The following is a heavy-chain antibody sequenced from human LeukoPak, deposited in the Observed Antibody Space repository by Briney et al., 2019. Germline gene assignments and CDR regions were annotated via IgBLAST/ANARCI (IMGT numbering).Heavy chain of an antibody. CDR3: ARVGLAVADY. Sequence: SETLSLTCAVSGYSISSGYYWGWIRQPPGKGLEWIGSIHHSGSTYYNPSLKSRVTISVDTSKNQFSLKLSSVTAADTAVYYCARVGLAVADYWGQGTLVTVSS. CDR2: IHHSGST. V-gene: IGHV4-38-2*01. J-gene: IGHJ4*02. CDR1: GYSISSGYY. D-gene: IGHD6-19*01.